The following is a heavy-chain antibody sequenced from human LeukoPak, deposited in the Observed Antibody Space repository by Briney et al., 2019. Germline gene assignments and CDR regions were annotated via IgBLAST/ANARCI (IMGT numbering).Heavy chain of an antibody. CDR1: GFTFSSYA. V-gene: IGHV3-23*01. D-gene: IGHD2-2*01. CDR3: AKDIVVVPAAIQGAYYYYGMDV. Sequence: GGSLRLSCAASGFTFSSYAMSWVCQAPGKGLEWVSAISGSGGSTYYADSVKGQFTISRDNSKNTLYLQMNSLRAEDTAVYYCAKDIVVVPAAIQGAYYYYGMDVWGQGTTVTVSS. J-gene: IGHJ6*02. CDR2: ISGSGGST.